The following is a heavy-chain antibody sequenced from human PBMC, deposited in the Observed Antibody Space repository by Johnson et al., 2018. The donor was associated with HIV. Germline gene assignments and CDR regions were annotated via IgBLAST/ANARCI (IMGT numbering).Heavy chain of an antibody. Sequence: VQLVESGGGVVQPGGSLRLSCAASGFTFDDYGMSWVRQAPGKGLEWVSGINWNGGSTGYADSGKGRFTISRANAKNSLYLQRKSLRAEDTALYSCARADTAMVRGAFDIWGQGTMVTVSS. CDR2: INWNGGST. V-gene: IGHV3-20*04. D-gene: IGHD5-18*01. CDR3: ARADTAMVRGAFDI. J-gene: IGHJ3*02. CDR1: GFTFDDYG.